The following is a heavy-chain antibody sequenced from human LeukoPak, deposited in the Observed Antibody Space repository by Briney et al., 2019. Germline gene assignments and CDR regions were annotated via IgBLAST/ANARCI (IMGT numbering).Heavy chain of an antibody. D-gene: IGHD2-15*01. Sequence: GGSLRLSCAASGFTFSSYGMHWVRRAPGKGLEWVAFIRYDGSNKYYADSVKGRFTISRDNSKNTLYLQMNSLRAEDTAVYYCAKDMVVAADYWGQGTLVTVSS. J-gene: IGHJ4*02. V-gene: IGHV3-30*02. CDR1: GFTFSSYG. CDR3: AKDMVVAADY. CDR2: IRYDGSNK.